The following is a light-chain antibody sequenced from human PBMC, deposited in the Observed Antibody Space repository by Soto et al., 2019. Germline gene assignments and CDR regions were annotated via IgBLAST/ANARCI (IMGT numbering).Light chain of an antibody. CDR3: HQRANWPPT. V-gene: IGKV3-11*01. Sequence: EIVLTQSPATLSLSPGERATLSCRASQSVSSSLAWYQQKSGQGPRLLIYDASNRATGIPARFSGSGSGTDFTLTISSLEPEDFAVYYCHQRANWPPTFGQGTRREIK. J-gene: IGKJ2*01. CDR1: QSVSSS. CDR2: DAS.